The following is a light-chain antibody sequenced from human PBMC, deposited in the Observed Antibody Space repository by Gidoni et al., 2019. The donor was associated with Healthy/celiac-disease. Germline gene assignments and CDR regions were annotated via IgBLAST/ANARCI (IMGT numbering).Light chain of an antibody. CDR3: QQRSSWPLT. J-gene: IGKJ4*01. Sequence: DIVFTQSPATLSLSPGERATLSCRASQSVSSYLAWFQQKPGQAPRLLIYDASNRATGIPARFSGSGSGTDFTLTISSLEPEDFAVYYCQQRSSWPLTFGGGTKVEIK. CDR1: QSVSSY. V-gene: IGKV3-11*01. CDR2: DAS.